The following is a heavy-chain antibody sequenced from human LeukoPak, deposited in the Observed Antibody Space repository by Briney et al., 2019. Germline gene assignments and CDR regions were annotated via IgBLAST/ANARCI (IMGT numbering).Heavy chain of an antibody. CDR3: AKTPLLAGTIYFDY. J-gene: IGHJ4*02. V-gene: IGHV3-23*01. CDR1: GFTFSNHA. D-gene: IGHD6-19*01. CDR2: ISGGGDRI. Sequence: GGSLRLSCAASGFTFSNHAMSWVRQAPGKGLEWVSSISGGGDRINYADSVKGRFTISRDNSRNILYLQMKNLGAGAASVYYWAKTPLLAGTIYFDYWGQGTLVTVSS.